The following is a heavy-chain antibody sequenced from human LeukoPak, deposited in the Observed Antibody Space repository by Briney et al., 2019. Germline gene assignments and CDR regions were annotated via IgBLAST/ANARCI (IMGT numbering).Heavy chain of an antibody. Sequence: GGSLRLSCAASGFTFSYYGMTWVRQAPGKGLEWVSGISGNGGTTYYADSVKGRFTISRDNSKNTLSLQMNSLRAGDTAVYYCAKGPMYSSLYLFDSWGQGTLVTVSS. D-gene: IGHD6-6*01. V-gene: IGHV3-23*01. CDR2: ISGNGGTT. J-gene: IGHJ4*02. CDR3: AKGPMYSSLYLFDS. CDR1: GFTFSYYG.